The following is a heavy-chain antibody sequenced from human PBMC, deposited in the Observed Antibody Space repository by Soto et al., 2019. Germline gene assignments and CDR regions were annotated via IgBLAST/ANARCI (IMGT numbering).Heavy chain of an antibody. CDR1: GFTFSSYG. V-gene: IGHV3-30*18. CDR3: AKDGCSSTSCYFDY. D-gene: IGHD2-2*01. CDR2: ISYDGSNK. J-gene: IGHJ4*02. Sequence: GSLRLSCAASGFTFSSYGMHWVRQAPGKGLEWVAVISYDGSNKYYADSVKGRFTISRDNSKNTLYLQMNSLRAEDTAVYYCAKDGCSSTSCYFDYWGQGTLVTVSS.